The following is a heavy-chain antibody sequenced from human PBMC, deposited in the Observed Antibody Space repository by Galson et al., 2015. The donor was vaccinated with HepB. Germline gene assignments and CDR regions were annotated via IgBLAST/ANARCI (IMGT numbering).Heavy chain of an antibody. CDR2: ISYDGSNK. V-gene: IGHV3-30-3*01. J-gene: IGHJ4*02. Sequence: SLRLSCAASGFTFSSYAMHWVRQAPGKGLEWVAVISYDGSNKYYADSVKGRFTISRDNSKNTLYLQMNSLRAEDTAVYYCARVADMHYYDSSGYAYWGQGTLVTVSS. CDR1: GFTFSSYA. D-gene: IGHD3-22*01. CDR3: ARVADMHYYDSSGYAY.